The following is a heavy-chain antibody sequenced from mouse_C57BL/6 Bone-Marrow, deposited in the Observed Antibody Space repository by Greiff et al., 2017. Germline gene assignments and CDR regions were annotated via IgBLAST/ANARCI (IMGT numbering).Heavy chain of an antibody. Sequence: QVQLKESGAELVRPGASVTLSCKASGYTFTDYEMHWVKQTPVHGLEWIGAIDPETGGTAYNQKFKGKAILTADKSSSTAYMELRSLTSEDSAVYYCTSSNGDPDWYFDVWGTGTTVTVSS. J-gene: IGHJ1*03. CDR2: IDPETGGT. D-gene: IGHD4-1*01. V-gene: IGHV1-15*01. CDR1: GYTFTDYE. CDR3: TSSNGDPDWYFDV.